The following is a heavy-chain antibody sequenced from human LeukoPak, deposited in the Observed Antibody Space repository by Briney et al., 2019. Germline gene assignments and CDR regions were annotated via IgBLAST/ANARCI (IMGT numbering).Heavy chain of an antibody. J-gene: IGHJ4*02. CDR2: IYHSGST. V-gene: IGHV4-30-2*01. Sequence: SQTLSLTCAVSGGSISSGGYSWSWIRQPPGKGLEWIGYIYHSGSTYYNPSLKSRVTISVDRSKNQFSLKLSSVTAADTAVYYCARGLRWSPPDYWGQGTLVTVSS. CDR3: ARGLRWSPPDY. D-gene: IGHD4-23*01. CDR1: GGSISSGGYS.